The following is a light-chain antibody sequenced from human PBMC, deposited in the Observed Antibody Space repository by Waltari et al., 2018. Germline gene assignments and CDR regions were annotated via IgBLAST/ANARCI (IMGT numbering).Light chain of an antibody. CDR3: SSYIGTNNWV. CDR2: EID. Sequence: QSALTQFPSASGSPGQSVTISCTGTSSDFGSYNYVSWYQHHPGKAPKLMIYEIDKRPSGGPDRFFGSMSGNTASLTVSGLQAEDEADYYCSSYIGTNNWVFGGGTKLTVL. J-gene: IGLJ3*02. V-gene: IGLV2-8*01. CDR1: SSDFGSYNY.